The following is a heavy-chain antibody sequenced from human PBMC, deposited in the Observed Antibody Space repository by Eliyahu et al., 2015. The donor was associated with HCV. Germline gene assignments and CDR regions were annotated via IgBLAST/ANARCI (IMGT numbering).Heavy chain of an antibody. CDR3: AKIWDGYSSSSSYDS. V-gene: IGHV4-59*01. D-gene: IGHD6-6*01. CDR2: IYYSGST. CDR1: GGXIRSYY. Sequence: QVRLQESGPGLLKPSETLSLTCTVSGGXIRSYYWSWIRQPPGKGLEWIGYIYYSGSTNYNPSLKSRVTISVDTSKNQFSLKLSSVTAADTAVYYCAKIWDGYSSSSSYDSWDQGTLVTVSS. J-gene: IGHJ4*02.